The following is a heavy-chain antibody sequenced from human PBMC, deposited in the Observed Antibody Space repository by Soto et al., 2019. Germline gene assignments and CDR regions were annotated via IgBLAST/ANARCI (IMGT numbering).Heavy chain of an antibody. V-gene: IGHV1-18*01. D-gene: IGHD3-22*01. J-gene: IGHJ4*02. CDR2: VSAYNGNT. Sequence: ASVKVSCKASGYTFTTYVITWVRQAPGQGLEWMGWVSAYNGNTNYAQRLQGRVTMTTDRSTNTAYMELRSLRSDDTAVYYCARQIYYDNSGYKLDYWGQGTPVTV. CDR3: ARQIYYDNSGYKLDY. CDR1: GYTFTTYV.